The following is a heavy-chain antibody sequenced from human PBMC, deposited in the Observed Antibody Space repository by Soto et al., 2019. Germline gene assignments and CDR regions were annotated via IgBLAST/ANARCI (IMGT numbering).Heavy chain of an antibody. CDR2: FIPIFGTA. CDR3: ASHGLPSTNASPYSYYGMDV. CDR1: GGTFSSYA. V-gene: IGHV1-69*12. J-gene: IGHJ6*02. D-gene: IGHD2-2*01. Sequence: QVQLVQSGAEVKKPGSSVKVSCKASGGTFSSYAISWVRQSPGQGLEWMGGFIPIFGTADYAQKVQGRVTITADESTSTAYMELSSLRSEDTAVYYCASHGLPSTNASPYSYYGMDVWGQGTTVTVSS.